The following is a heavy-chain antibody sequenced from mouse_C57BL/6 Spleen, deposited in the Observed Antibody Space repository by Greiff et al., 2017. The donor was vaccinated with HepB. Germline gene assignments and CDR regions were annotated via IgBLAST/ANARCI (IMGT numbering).Heavy chain of an antibody. Sequence: EVQLVESEGGLVQPGSSMKLSCTASGFTFSDYYMAWVRQVPEKGLEWFANINYDGSSTYYLDSLKSRFFIPRDTAKNLLYLQMSSLKREDTATYYCARTQIRLQSFDYWGQGTTLTVSS. J-gene: IGHJ2*01. D-gene: IGHD3-2*02. CDR2: INYDGSST. CDR3: ARTQIRLQSFDY. V-gene: IGHV5-16*01. CDR1: GFTFSDYY.